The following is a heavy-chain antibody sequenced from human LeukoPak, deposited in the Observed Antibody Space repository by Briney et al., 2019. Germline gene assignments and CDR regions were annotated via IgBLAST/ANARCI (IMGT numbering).Heavy chain of an antibody. CDR2: LYYSGST. CDR3: ARAGGIAVYDY. D-gene: IGHD6-19*01. Sequence: SETLSLTCTVSGGSISSYYWTWIRQPPGKGLEWIGSLYYSGSTNYNPSLKSRVTISVDTSKNQFSLKLSSVTAADTAVYYCARAGGIAVYDYWGQGTLVTVSS. CDR1: GGSISSYY. V-gene: IGHV4-59*08. J-gene: IGHJ4*02.